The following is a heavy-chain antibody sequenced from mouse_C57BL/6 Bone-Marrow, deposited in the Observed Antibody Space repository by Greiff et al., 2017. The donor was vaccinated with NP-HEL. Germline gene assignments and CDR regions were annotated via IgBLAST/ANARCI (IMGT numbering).Heavy chain of an antibody. CDR3: AREGDLYDYDAGFADY. V-gene: IGHV1-55*01. CDR1: GYTFTSYW. CDR2: IYPGSGST. D-gene: IGHD2-4*01. Sequence: QVQLQQSGAELVKPGASVKMSCKASGYTFTSYWITWVKQRPGQGLEWIGDIYPGSGSTNYNEKFKSKATLTVDTSSSTAYMQLSSLTSEDSAVYYCAREGDLYDYDAGFADYWGQGTTLTVSS. J-gene: IGHJ2*01.